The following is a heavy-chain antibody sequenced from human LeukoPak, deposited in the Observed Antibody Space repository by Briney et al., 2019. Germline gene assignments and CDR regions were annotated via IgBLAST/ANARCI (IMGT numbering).Heavy chain of an antibody. CDR1: GFTFSSYS. V-gene: IGHV3-21*01. Sequence: GGSLRLSCAASGFTFSSYSMNWVPQAPGKGLEWVSSISSSSSYIYYADSVKGRFTISRDNAKNSLYLQMNSLGAEDTAVYYCAREGYCSGGSCYSFDYWGQGTLVTVSS. D-gene: IGHD2-15*01. J-gene: IGHJ4*02. CDR3: AREGYCSGGSCYSFDY. CDR2: ISSSSSYI.